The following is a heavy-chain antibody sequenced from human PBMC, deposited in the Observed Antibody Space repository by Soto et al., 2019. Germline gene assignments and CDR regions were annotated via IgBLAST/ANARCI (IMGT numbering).Heavy chain of an antibody. J-gene: IGHJ6*02. D-gene: IGHD3-10*01. CDR2: IYYSGST. CDR1: GGSISSYY. V-gene: IGHV4-59*12. CDR3: ARVSGIYYDGMDV. Sequence: SETLSLTCTVSGGSISSYYWSWIRQPPGKGLEWIGYIYYSGSTNYNPSPKSRVTISVDTSKNQFSLKLSSVTAADTAVYYCARVSGIYYDGMDVWGQGTTVTVSS.